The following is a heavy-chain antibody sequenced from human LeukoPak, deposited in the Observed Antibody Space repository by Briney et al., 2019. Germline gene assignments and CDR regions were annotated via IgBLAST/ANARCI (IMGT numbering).Heavy chain of an antibody. Sequence: GASVKVSCKASGYTFTGYYMHWVRQAPGQGLEWMGRIDPNSGGTNYAQKFQGRVTMTRDTSISTAYMELSRLRSDDTAVYYCARSSSFYYFDYWGQGTLVTVSS. V-gene: IGHV1-2*06. CDR1: GYTFTGYY. J-gene: IGHJ4*02. CDR3: ARSSSFYYFDY. D-gene: IGHD6-6*01. CDR2: IDPNSGGT.